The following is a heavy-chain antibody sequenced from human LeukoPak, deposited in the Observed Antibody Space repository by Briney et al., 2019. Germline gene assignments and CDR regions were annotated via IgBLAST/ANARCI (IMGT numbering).Heavy chain of an antibody. Sequence: SGGSLRLSCAASGFTFSSYAMSWVRQAPGKGLEWVSAISGSGVTTYYADSVKGRFTISRDNSKNTLYLQMNSLRAEDTALYYCAKDRDYYLVGFFDYWGQGTLSPSPQ. CDR3: AKDRDYYLVGFFDY. CDR2: ISGSGVTT. D-gene: IGHD3-10*01. J-gene: IGHJ4*02. V-gene: IGHV3-23*01. CDR1: GFTFSSYA.